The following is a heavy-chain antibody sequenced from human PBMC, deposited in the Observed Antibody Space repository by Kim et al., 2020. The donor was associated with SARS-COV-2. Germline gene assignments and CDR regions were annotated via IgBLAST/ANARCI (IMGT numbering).Heavy chain of an antibody. CDR1: GGSISSYY. J-gene: IGHJ6*02. D-gene: IGHD3-22*01. V-gene: IGHV4-4*07. CDR3: ARDRDYYDSSGYPRYYYGMDV. CDR2: IYTSGST. Sequence: SETLSLTCTVSGGSISSYYWSWIRQPAGKGLEWIGRIYTSGSTNYNPSLKSRVTMSVDTSKNQFSLKLSSVTAADTAVYYCARDRDYYDSSGYPRYYYGMDVWGQGTTVTVSS.